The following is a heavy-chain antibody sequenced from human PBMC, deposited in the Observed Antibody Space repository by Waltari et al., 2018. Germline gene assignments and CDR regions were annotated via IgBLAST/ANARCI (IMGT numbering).Heavy chain of an antibody. D-gene: IGHD1-26*01. Sequence: QLQQSGPGLVKPSEALFLSCAVSGDSVSNNSWWSWVRQPPGKGLEWMGQIHGTGKTNYNPSLESRVTVSMDTSNNQFSLRVTSPTAADTAVYFCARDRGRGLYLDSWGQGTLVTVS. V-gene: IGHV4-4*02. CDR1: GDSVSNNSW. CDR2: IHGTGKT. J-gene: IGHJ4*02. CDR3: ARDRGRGLYLDS.